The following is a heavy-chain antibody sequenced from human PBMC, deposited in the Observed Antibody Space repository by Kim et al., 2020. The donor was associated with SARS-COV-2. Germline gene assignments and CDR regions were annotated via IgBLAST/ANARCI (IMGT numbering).Heavy chain of an antibody. Sequence: GGSLRLSCAASGFTFSSYAMSWVRQAPGKGLEWVSAISGSGGSTYYADSVKGRFTISRDNSKNTLYLQMNSLRAEDTAVYYCAKGSGLWGVVAATHHYWGQGTLVIVSS. J-gene: IGHJ4*02. CDR2: ISGSGGST. CDR3: AKGSGLWGVVAATHHY. V-gene: IGHV3-23*01. D-gene: IGHD2-15*01. CDR1: GFTFSSYA.